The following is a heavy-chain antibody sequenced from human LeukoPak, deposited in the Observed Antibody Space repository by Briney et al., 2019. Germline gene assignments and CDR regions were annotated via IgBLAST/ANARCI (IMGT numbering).Heavy chain of an antibody. CDR3: ARGRREYYGSGTLRYYYYGMDV. D-gene: IGHD3-10*01. CDR1: GYTFTSYD. V-gene: IGHV1-8*01. Sequence: ASVKVSCTASGYTFTSYDINWVRQATGQGLEWMGWMNPNSGNTGYAQKFQGRVTMTRNTSISTAYMELSSLRSEDTAVYYCARGRREYYGSGTLRYYYYGMDVWGQGTTVTVSS. CDR2: MNPNSGNT. J-gene: IGHJ6*02.